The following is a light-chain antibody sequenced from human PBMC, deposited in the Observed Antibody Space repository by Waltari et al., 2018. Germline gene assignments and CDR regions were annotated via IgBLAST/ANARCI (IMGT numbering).Light chain of an antibody. Sequence: DIVMTQSPDSLAVSLGERATINCKSSQSVLMSPNNKNYLAVYQQKPGQRPKLLIYWASIRESGVPDRFSGSGSGTEFTLTISSLQAEDVAVYYRLHYYNIPRTFGQGTKVEIK. CDR3: LHYYNIPRT. CDR2: WAS. V-gene: IGKV4-1*01. J-gene: IGKJ1*01. CDR1: QSVLMSPNNKNY.